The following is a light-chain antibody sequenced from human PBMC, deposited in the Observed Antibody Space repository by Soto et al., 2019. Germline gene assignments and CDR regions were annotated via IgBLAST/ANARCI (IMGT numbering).Light chain of an antibody. CDR2: LGS. Sequence: DIVLTQSPRSLAATPGRAASIFCRSRKSHLQKNGYNYLDWYLQQPRQSPPLLLYLGSTRASGVPPTFSGSGSGTDFTLNTSSVQAQDVGVYYCMQRLQTTPITFGQGTRLEIK. V-gene: IGKV2-28*01. CDR1: KSHLQKNGYNY. CDR3: MQRLQTTPIT. J-gene: IGKJ5*01.